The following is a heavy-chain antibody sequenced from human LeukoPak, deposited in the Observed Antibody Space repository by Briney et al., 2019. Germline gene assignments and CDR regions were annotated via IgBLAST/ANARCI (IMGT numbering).Heavy chain of an antibody. CDR3: ARDTWEKRYSGFDY. D-gene: IGHD1-26*01. Sequence: PGGSLRLSCAASGFTFSSYWMSWVRPAPGKGREWVANIKQDGNEKYYVDSVKGRFTISRDNAKNSLYMQMNSLRAEDTAVYYCARDTWEKRYSGFDYWGQGTLVTVSS. CDR1: GFTFSSYW. V-gene: IGHV3-7*01. CDR2: IKQDGNEK. J-gene: IGHJ4*02.